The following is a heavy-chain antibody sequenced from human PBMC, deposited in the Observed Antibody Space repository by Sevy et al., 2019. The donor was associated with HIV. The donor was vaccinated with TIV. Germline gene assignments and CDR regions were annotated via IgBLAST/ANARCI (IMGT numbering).Heavy chain of an antibody. CDR3: ARSPAGYCTNGVCPLLDY. D-gene: IGHD2-8*01. J-gene: IGHJ4*02. CDR1: GGSISSSSYY. CDR2: IYYSGST. Sequence: SETLSLTCTVSGGSISSSSYYWGWIRQPPGKGLEWIGSIYYSGSTYYNPSLKSRVTISVDTSKNQFPLKLSSVTAADTAVYYCARSPAGYCTNGVCPLLDYWGQGTLVTVSS. V-gene: IGHV4-39*01.